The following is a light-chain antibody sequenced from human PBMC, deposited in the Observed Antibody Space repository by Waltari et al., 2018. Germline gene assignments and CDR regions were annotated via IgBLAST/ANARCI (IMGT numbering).Light chain of an antibody. CDR2: DDN. CDR1: SSDVGNYKL. Sequence: QSALTQPASVSGSPGQSITISCTGTSSDVGNYKLVSWYQQYPGKAPKLMIYDDNRRPSGVSDRFSGSKSGNTASLTISGVQAEDEADYYCCSYAGSYTWVFGGGTKLTVL. J-gene: IGLJ3*02. V-gene: IGLV2-23*01. CDR3: CSYAGSYTWV.